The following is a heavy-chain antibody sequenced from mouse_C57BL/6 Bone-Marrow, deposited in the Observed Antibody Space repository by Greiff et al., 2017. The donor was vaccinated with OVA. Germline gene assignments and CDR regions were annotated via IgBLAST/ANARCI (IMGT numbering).Heavy chain of an antibody. J-gene: IGHJ1*03. CDR2: INPYNGGT. Sequence: VQLQQSGPVLVKPGASVKMSCKASGYKFTDYYMNWVKQSHGKSLEWIGVINPYNGGTSYNQKFMGKATLTVDKSSGTAYMELNSLTSEDSAVYYCARPYSNDLNWYFDGWGTGTTVTVAS. V-gene: IGHV1-19*01. CDR3: ARPYSNDLNWYFDG. CDR1: GYKFTDYY. D-gene: IGHD2-12*01.